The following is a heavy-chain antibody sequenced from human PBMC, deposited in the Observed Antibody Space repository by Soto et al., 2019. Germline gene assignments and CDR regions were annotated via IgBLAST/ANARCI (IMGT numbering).Heavy chain of an antibody. V-gene: IGHV3-49*04. Sequence: EVQLVESGGELVQPGRSLRLSCTTSGFNFADYAMIWVRQAPEKGLEWVSFITSKRYGGTAQYAASVKGRFTMSRDDSKRIAYLEMNSLKNEDTAIYFCTRLPRGGRGAALGDLWGQGTLVTVSS. CDR1: GFNFADYA. D-gene: IGHD3-16*01. J-gene: IGHJ5*02. CDR3: TRLPRGGRGAALGDL. CDR2: ITSKRYGGTA.